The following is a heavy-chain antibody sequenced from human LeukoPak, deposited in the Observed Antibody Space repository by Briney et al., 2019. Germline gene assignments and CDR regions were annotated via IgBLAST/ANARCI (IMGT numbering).Heavy chain of an antibody. CDR2: IYYSGST. V-gene: IGHV4-59*01. Sequence: PSETLSLTCTVSGGSISSYYWSWIRQPPGKGLEWIGYIYYSGSTNYNPSLKSRVTISVDTSKNQFSLKLSSVTAADTAVYYCARLPGIGARRYRLDYYGMDVWGQGTTVTVSS. CDR1: GGSISSYY. J-gene: IGHJ6*02. D-gene: IGHD6-6*01. CDR3: ARLPGIGARRYRLDYYGMDV.